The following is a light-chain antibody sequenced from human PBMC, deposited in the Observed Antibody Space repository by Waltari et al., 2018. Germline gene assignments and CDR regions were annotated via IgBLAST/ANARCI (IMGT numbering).Light chain of an antibody. Sequence: DIVMTQSPDSLAVSLGERVTINCKSSQSLLYNSNDKNYLAWYQQKPGQPPKLLFYWASTRQSGVPDRFSVSGSATDFTLTISSLQAEDVAVYYCQQYYSRRTFGQGTRVEIK. CDR3: QQYYSRRT. J-gene: IGKJ1*01. CDR1: QSLLYNSNDKNY. CDR2: WAS. V-gene: IGKV4-1*01.